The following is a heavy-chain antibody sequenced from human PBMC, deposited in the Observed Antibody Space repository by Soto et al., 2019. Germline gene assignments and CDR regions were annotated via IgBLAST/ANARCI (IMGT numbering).Heavy chain of an antibody. CDR2: IDHSGST. CDR1: GGSIRGSY. D-gene: IGHD2-2*01. Sequence: PSETLSLTCTVSGGSIRGSYWSWIRQPPEKALALIGDIDHSGSTTYKPSLKSRVTMSVDSAKNQFSLQLSSVTAAVTDVYFPPKYRRTDAEVYSFDYGGQGALVAV. J-gene: IGHJ4*02. CDR3: PKYRRTDAEVYSFDY. V-gene: IGHV4-59*01.